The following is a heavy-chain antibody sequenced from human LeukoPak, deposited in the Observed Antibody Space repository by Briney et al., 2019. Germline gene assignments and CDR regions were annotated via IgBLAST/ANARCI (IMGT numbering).Heavy chain of an antibody. CDR1: GGSISSYY. Sequence: SETLFLTCTVSGGSISSYYWSWIRQPPGKGLEWIGYIYYSGSTNYNPSLKSRVTISVDTSKNQFSLKLSSVTAADTAVYYCARAGPAYSIDYWGQGTLVTVSS. D-gene: IGHD4-11*01. J-gene: IGHJ4*02. CDR2: IYYSGST. V-gene: IGHV4-59*01. CDR3: ARAGPAYSIDY.